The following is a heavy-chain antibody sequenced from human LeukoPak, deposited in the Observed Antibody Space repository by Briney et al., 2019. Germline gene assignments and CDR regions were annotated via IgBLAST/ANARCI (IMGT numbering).Heavy chain of an antibody. CDR3: ARHLTVRAKYYYYYMDV. J-gene: IGHJ6*03. V-gene: IGHV4-34*01. CDR1: GGSFSGYY. Sequence: PSETLSLTCAVYGGSFSGYYWSWIRQPPGKGLEWIGEINHSGSTNYNPSLKSRVTISVDTSKNQFSLKLSSVTAADTAVYYCARHLTVRAKYYYYYMDVWGKGTTVIIS. D-gene: IGHD3-10*01. CDR2: INHSGST.